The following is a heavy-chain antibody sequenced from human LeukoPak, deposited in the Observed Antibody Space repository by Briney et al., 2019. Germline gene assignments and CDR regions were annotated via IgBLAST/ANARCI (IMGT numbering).Heavy chain of an antibody. V-gene: IGHV3-48*01. D-gene: IGHD6-6*01. Sequence: GGSLRLSCAASEFTFSSYSMNWVRQAPGKGLEWVSYISSSSSAIYYADSVKGRFTISRDNAKNSLFLQMNSLRADDTAVYYCAREYSSTSGRAFDIWGQGTMVTVSS. CDR2: ISSSSSAI. CDR3: AREYSSTSGRAFDI. CDR1: EFTFSSYS. J-gene: IGHJ3*02.